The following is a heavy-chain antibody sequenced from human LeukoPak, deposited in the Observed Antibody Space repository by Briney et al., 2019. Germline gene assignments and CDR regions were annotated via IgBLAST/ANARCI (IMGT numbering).Heavy chain of an antibody. V-gene: IGHV1-69*05. CDR2: IIPIFGTA. CDR3: ARVGYGAFDP. J-gene: IGHJ5*02. D-gene: IGHD5-12*01. Sequence: SVKVSCKASGGTFSSYAISWVRQAPGHGLEWMGGIIPIFGTANYAQKFQGRVTITTDESTSTAYMELSSLRSEDTAVYYCARVGYGAFDPWGQGTLVTVSS. CDR1: GGTFSSYA.